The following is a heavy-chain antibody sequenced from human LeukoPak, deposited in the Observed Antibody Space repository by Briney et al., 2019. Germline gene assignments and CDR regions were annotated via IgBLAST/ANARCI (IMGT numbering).Heavy chain of an antibody. D-gene: IGHD1-26*01. Sequence: PSETLSLTCTVSGYSISSSSYYWGWIRQPPGKGLEWIGTIYYSGTTYYNPSLKSRVTISVDTSKNQFSLKLSSVTAADTAVYYCARVGSHFYFDYWGQGTLVTVSS. V-gene: IGHV4-39*07. CDR3: ARVGSHFYFDY. CDR2: IYYSGTT. J-gene: IGHJ4*02. CDR1: GYSISSSSYY.